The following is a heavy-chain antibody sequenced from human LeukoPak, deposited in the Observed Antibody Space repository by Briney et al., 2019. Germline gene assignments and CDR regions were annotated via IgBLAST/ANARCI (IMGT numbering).Heavy chain of an antibody. Sequence: ASVKVSCKASGYTFTGYYLHWVRQAPGQGLEWMGCVNPNSGDTNYAQKLQGRVTMTTDTSTSTAYMELRSLRSDDTAVYYCARGTAMVTGDFDYWGQGTLVTVSS. D-gene: IGHD5-18*01. J-gene: IGHJ4*02. CDR3: ARGTAMVTGDFDY. CDR1: GYTFTGYY. V-gene: IGHV1-2*02. CDR2: VNPNSGDT.